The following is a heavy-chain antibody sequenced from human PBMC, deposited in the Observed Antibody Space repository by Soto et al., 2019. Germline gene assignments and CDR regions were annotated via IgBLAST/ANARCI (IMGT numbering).Heavy chain of an antibody. D-gene: IGHD6-19*01. J-gene: IGHJ6*02. Sequence: GGSLRLSCAASGFTFSSYWMHWVRQAPGKGLVWVSRINSDGSSTSYADSVKGRFTISRDNAKNTLYLQMNSLRAEDTAVYYCARSQLRSGWYDPSRGGGSYYYYGMDVWGQGTTVTVSS. CDR1: GFTFSSYW. CDR2: INSDGSST. CDR3: ARSQLRSGWYDPSRGGGSYYYYGMDV. V-gene: IGHV3-74*01.